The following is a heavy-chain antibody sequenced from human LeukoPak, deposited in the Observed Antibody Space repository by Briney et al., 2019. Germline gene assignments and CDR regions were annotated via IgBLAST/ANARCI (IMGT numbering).Heavy chain of an antibody. CDR1: GFSFSSYS. D-gene: IGHD3-10*01. CDR3: ARGSPDAFDI. V-gene: IGHV3-21*01. Sequence: GGSLRLSCAASGFSFSSYSMNWVRQAPGKGLEWVSSISSSSSYIYYADSVKGRFTISRDNAKNSLYLQMNSLRAEDTAVYYCARGSPDAFDIWGQGTMVTVSS. J-gene: IGHJ3*02. CDR2: ISSSSSYI.